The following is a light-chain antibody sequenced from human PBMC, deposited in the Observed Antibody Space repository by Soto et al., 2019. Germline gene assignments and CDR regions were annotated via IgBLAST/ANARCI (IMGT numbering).Light chain of an antibody. CDR1: QSISTS. V-gene: IGKV1-39*01. Sequence: DIQMTQSPSSLSASVGDRITITCRASQSISTSLNWYQQKPGKPPKLLIYAASTLQSGVPSRFTGSGSGTEFTLTINSLQPEDFATYYCQQSYSTPLTFGGGTKVEIK. J-gene: IGKJ4*01. CDR3: QQSYSTPLT. CDR2: AAS.